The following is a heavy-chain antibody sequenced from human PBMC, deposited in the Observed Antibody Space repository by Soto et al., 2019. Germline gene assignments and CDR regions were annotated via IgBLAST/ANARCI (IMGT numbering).Heavy chain of an antibody. Sequence: QLPETLSLTCAVYGGSFSGYYWSWIRQPPGKGLEWIGEINHSGSTNYNPSLKSRVTISVDTSKNQFSLKLSSVTAADTAVYYCARGGPSLGELSQPGSGFDYWGQGTLVTVSS. J-gene: IGHJ4*02. CDR1: GGSFSGYY. V-gene: IGHV4-34*01. CDR2: INHSGST. D-gene: IGHD3-16*02. CDR3: ARGGPSLGELSQPGSGFDY.